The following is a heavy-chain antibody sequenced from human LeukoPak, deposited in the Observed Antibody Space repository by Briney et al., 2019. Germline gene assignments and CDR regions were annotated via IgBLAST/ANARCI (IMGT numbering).Heavy chain of an antibody. CDR3: ARTLVAGTRGYYYYYYGMDV. D-gene: IGHD6-19*01. CDR2: INHSGST. CDR1: GGSFSGYY. Sequence: SETLSLTCAVYGGSFSGYYWSWIRQPPGKGLEWIGEINHSGSTNYNPSLKSRVTISVDTSKTQFSLKLSSVTAADTAVYYCARTLVAGTRGYYYYYYGMDVWGQGTTVTVSS. J-gene: IGHJ6*02. V-gene: IGHV4-34*01.